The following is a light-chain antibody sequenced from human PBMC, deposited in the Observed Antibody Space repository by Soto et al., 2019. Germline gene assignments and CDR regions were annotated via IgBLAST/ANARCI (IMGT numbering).Light chain of an antibody. CDR2: AVS. Sequence: HSSLTQPASVSGSPGQSSTISCTGTSSDVGGYNYVSWYQQHPVKAPKLMIYAVSNRPSGVSNRFSGSKSGNTASLTISGLQAEDEADYYCSSYTSRSTRVFGGGTKLTVL. J-gene: IGLJ2*01. V-gene: IGLV2-14*01. CDR3: SSYTSRSTRV. CDR1: SSDVGGYNY.